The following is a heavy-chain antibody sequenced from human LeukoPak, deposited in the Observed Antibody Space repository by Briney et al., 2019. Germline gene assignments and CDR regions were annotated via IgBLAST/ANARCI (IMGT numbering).Heavy chain of an antibody. CDR2: ISASGANT. J-gene: IGHJ3*02. Sequence: GGSLRLSCAASGLTFSNYAMSWVRQAPGKGLEWVSAISASGANTYYADSVKGRFTISRDNSKDTPYLLMDSLRAEDTAVYYCAKDRRGIQLWFDAFDIWGQGTMVTASS. V-gene: IGHV3-23*01. CDR3: AKDRRGIQLWFDAFDI. CDR1: GLTFSNYA. D-gene: IGHD5-18*01.